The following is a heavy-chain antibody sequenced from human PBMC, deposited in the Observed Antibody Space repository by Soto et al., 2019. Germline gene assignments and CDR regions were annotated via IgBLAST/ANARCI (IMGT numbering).Heavy chain of an antibody. CDR2: IYYSGST. J-gene: IGHJ5*02. CDR3: ARHRARNWFDP. Sequence: NPSETLSLTCIVSGGSISSSSYYWGSIRQPPGKGLEWIGSIYYSGSTYYNPSLKSRVTISVDTSKNQFSLKLSSVTAADTAVFYCARHRARNWFDPWGQGTLVTVSS. D-gene: IGHD6-6*01. V-gene: IGHV4-39*01. CDR1: GGSISSSSYY.